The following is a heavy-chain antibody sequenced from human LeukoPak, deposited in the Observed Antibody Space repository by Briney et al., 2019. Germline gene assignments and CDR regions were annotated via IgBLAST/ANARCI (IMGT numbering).Heavy chain of an antibody. CDR1: GGTFSSYA. CDR2: IIPIFGTA. CDR3: AREGNGDYAGEAYYFDY. Sequence: SVKVSRKASGGTFSSYAISWVRQAPGQGLEWMGGIIPIFGTANYAQKFQGRVTITADKSTSTAYMELSSLRSEDTAVYYCAREGNGDYAGEAYYFDYWGQGTLVTVSS. V-gene: IGHV1-69*06. J-gene: IGHJ4*02. D-gene: IGHD4-17*01.